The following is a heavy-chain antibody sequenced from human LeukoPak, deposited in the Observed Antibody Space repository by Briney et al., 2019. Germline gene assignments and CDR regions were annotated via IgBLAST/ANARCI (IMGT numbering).Heavy chain of an antibody. CDR2: IYASGGA. CDR3: VRRHDY. Sequence: GGSLRLSCVASGFDFNDNFMLWIRQAPGQGLEWISIIYASGGAFHSEPVKGRFSAFRDTSKNTIFLQMNNLRAADTAMYYCVRRHDYWGQGTLVTVSS. V-gene: IGHV3-53*01. J-gene: IGHJ4*02. CDR1: GFDFNDNF.